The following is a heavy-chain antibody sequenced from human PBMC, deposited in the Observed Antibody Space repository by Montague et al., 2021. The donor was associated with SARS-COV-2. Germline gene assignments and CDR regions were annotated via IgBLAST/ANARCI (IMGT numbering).Heavy chain of an antibody. D-gene: IGHD4-23*01. CDR2: ISYDGSNK. Sequence: SLRLSCAASGFTFTNYAMRWVRQAPGKGLEWVAVISYDGSNKYYVDSVKGRFTISRDNSKNTLYLQMNSLRAEDTAVYYCASSEGLTVVTGYYYGMDVWGQGTTVTVSS. J-gene: IGHJ6*02. CDR1: GFTFTNYA. V-gene: IGHV3-30*04. CDR3: ASSEGLTVVTGYYYGMDV.